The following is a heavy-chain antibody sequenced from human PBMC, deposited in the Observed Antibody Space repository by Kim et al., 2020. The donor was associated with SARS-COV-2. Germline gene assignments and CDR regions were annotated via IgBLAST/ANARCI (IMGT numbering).Heavy chain of an antibody. Sequence: SETLSLTCTVSGGSISSGGYYWSWIRQHPGKGLEWIGYIYYSGSTYYNPSLKSRVTISVDTSKNQFSLKLSSVTAADTAVYYCARESPWGVIVYWGQGTLVTVSS. CDR1: GGSISSGGYY. J-gene: IGHJ4*02. CDR2: IYYSGST. D-gene: IGHD3-16*02. CDR3: ARESPWGVIVY. V-gene: IGHV4-31*03.